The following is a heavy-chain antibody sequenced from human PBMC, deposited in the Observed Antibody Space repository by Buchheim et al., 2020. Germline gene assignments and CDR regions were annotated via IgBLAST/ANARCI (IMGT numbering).Heavy chain of an antibody. Sequence: EVQLVESGGGLVQPGGSLRLSCAASGFTFSSYWMHWVRQAPGKGLVWVSRINSDGSSTSYADSVKGRFTISTDNAKNTLYLKMNSLRAEDTAAYYCARVENYDFWSGYYPPDYWGQGTL. V-gene: IGHV3-74*01. CDR2: INSDGSST. J-gene: IGHJ4*02. CDR3: ARVENYDFWSGYYPPDY. CDR1: GFTFSSYW. D-gene: IGHD3-3*01.